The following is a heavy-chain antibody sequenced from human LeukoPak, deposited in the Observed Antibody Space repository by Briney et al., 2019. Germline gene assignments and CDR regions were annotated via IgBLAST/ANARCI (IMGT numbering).Heavy chain of an antibody. Sequence: GGALRLSCVASGFTFRNYWMTWVRQAPGKGLEWVANIHKDGSEKYFVASVRGRFTISRDNAKDSLYLQMSSLRAEDTAVYYCVRGSSGTVVRGVAWAWFDPWGQGTLVTVSS. V-gene: IGHV3-7*05. J-gene: IGHJ5*02. D-gene: IGHD3-10*01. CDR3: VRGSSGTVVRGVAWAWFDP. CDR1: GFTFRNYW. CDR2: IHKDGSEK.